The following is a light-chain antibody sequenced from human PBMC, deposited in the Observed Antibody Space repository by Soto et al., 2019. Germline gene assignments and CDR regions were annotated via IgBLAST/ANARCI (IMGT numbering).Light chain of an antibody. Sequence: IQVAQVPSFVASPFGNRGTNPCRASQGFSSWLAWYQQKPGKAPKLLIYAASTLQSGVPSRFSGSGSGADFTLTISSLQPEDFATYYCQQANTFPITFGQGTRLEIK. J-gene: IGKJ5*01. CDR2: AAS. CDR1: QGFSSW. V-gene: IGKV1-12*01. CDR3: QQANTFPIT.